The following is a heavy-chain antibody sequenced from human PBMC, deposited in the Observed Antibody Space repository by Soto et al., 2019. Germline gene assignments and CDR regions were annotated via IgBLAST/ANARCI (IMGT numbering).Heavy chain of an antibody. CDR1: GFTVTNSY. J-gene: IGHJ4*02. Sequence: AWGSLRLSCAASGFTVTNSYIGCFRQAPWKWLEWVSVVYTSGRTYHADSVKGRSTVSRDISTNMFFLQMNKLSAEDMATYYCARAGFERLYFDQWGRGTLVTVSS. V-gene: IGHV3-53*01. CDR3: ARAGFERLYFDQ. CDR2: VYTSGRT. D-gene: IGHD1-1*01.